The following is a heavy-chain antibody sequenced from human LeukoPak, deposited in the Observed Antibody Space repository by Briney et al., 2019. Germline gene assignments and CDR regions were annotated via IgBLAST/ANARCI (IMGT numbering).Heavy chain of an antibody. CDR1: GFTFSNYA. Sequence: PGGSLRLSCAASGFTFSNYAMTWVRQVPGKGLEWVSGISGTGGTTNYADSVKGRFTISGDNSRNTLYLQMGSLRAEDMAVYYCAKTLTTVTILDAFDIWGQGTMVTVSS. D-gene: IGHD4-17*01. V-gene: IGHV3-23*01. CDR3: AKTLTTVTILDAFDI. CDR2: ISGTGGTT. J-gene: IGHJ3*02.